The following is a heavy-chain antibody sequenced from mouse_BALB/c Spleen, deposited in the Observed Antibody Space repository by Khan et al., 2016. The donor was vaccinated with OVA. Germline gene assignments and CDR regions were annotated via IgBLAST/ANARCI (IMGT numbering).Heavy chain of an antibody. CDR2: IYPGSGNT. D-gene: IGHD1-1*01. CDR3: ARGGYYDNSLFDY. V-gene: IGHV1-84*02. Sequence: QVQLQQSGPELVKPGASVKISCKASGFTFADYYLNWVKQKPGQGLEWIGWIYPGSGNTKYNEKFMGKATLTVDTSSSTAYMQLSSQASEDTAVXFCARGGYYDNSLFDYWGQGTTLTVSS. J-gene: IGHJ2*01. CDR1: GFTFADYY.